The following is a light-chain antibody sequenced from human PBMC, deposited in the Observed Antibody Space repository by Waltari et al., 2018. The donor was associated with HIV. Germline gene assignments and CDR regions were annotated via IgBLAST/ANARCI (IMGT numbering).Light chain of an antibody. CDR2: RNN. V-gene: IGLV1-47*01. Sequence: QSVLTQPPSASGTPGQRVTLSCSGTSSDIGRYYLSSFQQLPGTAPKLLIYRNNQRPSGVPDRFSGSKSGTSASLAISGLRSEDEADYYCATWDDNLSGVVFGGGTKLTVL. CDR3: ATWDDNLSGVV. CDR1: SSDIGRYY. J-gene: IGLJ2*01.